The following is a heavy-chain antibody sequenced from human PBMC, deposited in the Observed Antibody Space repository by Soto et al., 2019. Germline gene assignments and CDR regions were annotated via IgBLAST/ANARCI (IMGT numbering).Heavy chain of an antibody. CDR2: IYYTGIT. CDR1: GDSITNHY. CDR3: ARGHFGLDA. V-gene: IGHV4-59*11. J-gene: IGHJ6*02. Sequence: QVQLQASGPGLVKPSETLSLTCTVSGDSITNHYWSWIRQSPGKGLEWIGYIYYTGITNYNPSLNSRVTISLDTSKNHFSLRLSSVTAADTADYYCARGHFGLDAWGQGTTVTVSS. D-gene: IGHD3-3*02.